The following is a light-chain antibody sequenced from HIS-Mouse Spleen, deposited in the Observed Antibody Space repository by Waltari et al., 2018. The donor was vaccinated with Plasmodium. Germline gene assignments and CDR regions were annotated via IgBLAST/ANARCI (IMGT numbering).Light chain of an antibody. V-gene: IGLV3-10*01. CDR2: EDS. CDR3: YSTDSSGNHRV. CDR1: ALHKKY. J-gene: IGLJ3*02. Sequence: SYELTQPPSVYVSPGQQARITCSGAALHKKYDYWYQQKSGQAPVLVIYEDSKRPSGIPERFSGSSSGTMATLTISGAQVEDEADYYCYSTDSSGNHRVFGGGTKLTVL.